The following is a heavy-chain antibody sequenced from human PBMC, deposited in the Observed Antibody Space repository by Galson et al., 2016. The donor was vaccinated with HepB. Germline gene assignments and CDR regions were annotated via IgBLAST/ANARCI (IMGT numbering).Heavy chain of an antibody. CDR3: ASLYWGMDV. J-gene: IGHJ6*03. CDR2: INEDGDVK. V-gene: IGHV3-7*01. D-gene: IGHD3-16*01. Sequence: SLRLSCAASGFTFRNCRMNWVRQAPGKGLEWVARINEDGDVKYHADSVKGRFTISRDNAENSLHLQMDSLRAEDTAVYYCASLYWGMDVWGKGTPVTVSS. CDR1: GFTFRNCR.